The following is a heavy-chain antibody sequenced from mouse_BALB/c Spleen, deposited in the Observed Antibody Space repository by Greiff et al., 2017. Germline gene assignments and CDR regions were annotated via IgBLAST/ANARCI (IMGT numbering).Heavy chain of an antibody. Sequence: EVMLVESGGGLVQPKGSLKLSCAASGFTFNTYAMNWVRQAPGKGLEWVARIRSKSNNYATYYADSVKDRFTISRDDSQSMLYLQMNNLKTEDTAMYYCVRQGATVLYYAMDYWGQGTSVTVSS. CDR3: VRQGATVLYYAMDY. CDR2: IRSKSNNYAT. V-gene: IGHV10-1*02. J-gene: IGHJ4*01. D-gene: IGHD1-1*01. CDR1: GFTFNTYA.